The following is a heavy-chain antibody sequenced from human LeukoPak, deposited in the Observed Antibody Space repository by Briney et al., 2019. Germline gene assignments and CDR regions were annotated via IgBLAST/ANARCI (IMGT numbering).Heavy chain of an antibody. CDR3: AKDHPSSGWPAFES. Sequence: GGSLRLSCAASGFSLSYYAMSWVRQPPGKGLEWVASVNNNNNPYYADSVRGRFTISRDASTNTVYLQMNNLRAGDTAIYYCAKDHPSSGWPAFESWGQGTLVTVSS. D-gene: IGHD6-19*01. J-gene: IGHJ4*02. V-gene: IGHV3-23*05. CDR2: VNNNNNP. CDR1: GFSLSYYA.